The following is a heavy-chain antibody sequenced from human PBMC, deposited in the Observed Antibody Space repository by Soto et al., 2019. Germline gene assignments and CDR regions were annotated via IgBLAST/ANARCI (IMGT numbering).Heavy chain of an antibody. Sequence: SETLSLTCTVSGGSISNSSYYWGWIRQPPGRGLEWIGSIYYSGNTNYNPSLQSRVTISLDTSKNQFSLKMRSVTAADTAVYYCARHPSSTWAYFYYMDVWGKGTTVTVSS. V-gene: IGHV4-39*01. J-gene: IGHJ6*03. CDR2: IYYSGNT. D-gene: IGHD2-2*01. CDR3: ARHPSSTWAYFYYMDV. CDR1: GGSISNSSYY.